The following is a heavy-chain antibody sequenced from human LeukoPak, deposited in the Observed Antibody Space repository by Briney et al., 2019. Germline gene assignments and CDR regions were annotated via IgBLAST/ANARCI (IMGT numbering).Heavy chain of an antibody. CDR3: ARDLSGSGSYYVDY. V-gene: IGHV1-3*01. CDR2: INGGNGDT. D-gene: IGHD1-26*01. Sequence: GASVRVSCKASGYTLSNSAIHWVRQAPGQRLEWMGWINGGNGDTKSSQKFQGRVTITRDTSASTAYMELSSLRSEDTAVYYCARDLSGSGSYYVDYWGQGTLVTVSS. CDR1: GYTLSNSA. J-gene: IGHJ4*02.